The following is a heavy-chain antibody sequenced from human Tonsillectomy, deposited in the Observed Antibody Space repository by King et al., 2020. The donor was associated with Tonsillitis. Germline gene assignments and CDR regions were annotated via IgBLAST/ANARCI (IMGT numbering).Heavy chain of an antibody. Sequence: VQLVESGGGLVQPGGSLRLSCEASGLIINNYEMNWVRQAPGKGLEWVSVIRSGDTTSYYADSVKGRFSIYRDNAKNSLYLQLNSLRAEETAVYYCAGDLGWTFTYWRQGTLVTLS. CDR2: IRSGDTTS. J-gene: IGHJ4*02. D-gene: IGHD3-16*01. CDR1: GLIINNYE. V-gene: IGHV3-48*03. CDR3: AGDLGWTFTY.